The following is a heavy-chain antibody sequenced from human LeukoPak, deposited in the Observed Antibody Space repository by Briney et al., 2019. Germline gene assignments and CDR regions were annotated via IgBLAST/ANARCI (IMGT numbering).Heavy chain of an antibody. V-gene: IGHV3-21*04. J-gene: IGHJ4*02. Sequence: GGSLRLSCAASGFTFSSYSMNWSRQAPGKGLEWVSSISSSTSYIYYADSVKGRFTISKDNAKNSLYLQMNSLRVEDTAVYYCAGLDTAMITSSDYWGQGTLVTVSS. CDR1: GFTFSSYS. CDR2: ISSSTSYI. D-gene: IGHD5-18*01. CDR3: AGLDTAMITSSDY.